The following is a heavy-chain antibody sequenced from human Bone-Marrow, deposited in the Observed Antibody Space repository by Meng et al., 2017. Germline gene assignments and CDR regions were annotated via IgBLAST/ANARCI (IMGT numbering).Heavy chain of an antibody. CDR3: AREGYGDLLYYGMDV. D-gene: IGHD4-17*01. Sequence: QMVHGASGLKKPGASVMVSCKASGYTFTSYAMYWVRQAHGGGHEWRGWINTHTGTTTYAQGFTRRFVFSLDTSVSTEYLQISSLKAEDTAVYYCAREGYGDLLYYGMDVWGQGTMVTVSS. V-gene: IGHV7-4-1*02. J-gene: IGHJ6*02. CDR2: INTHTGTT. CDR1: GYTFTSYA.